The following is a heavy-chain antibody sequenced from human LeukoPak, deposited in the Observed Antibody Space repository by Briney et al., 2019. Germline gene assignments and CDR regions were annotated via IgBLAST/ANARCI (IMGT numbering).Heavy chain of an antibody. CDR2: IIPIFGTA. CDR3: RAGGGPTDYHFDY. V-gene: IGHV1-69*05. Sequence: SVKVSCKASGGTFSSYAISWVRQAPGQGLEWMGRIIPIFGTANYAQKFQGRVTITTDESTSTAYMELSSLRSEDTAVYYCRAGGGPTDYHFDYWGQGTLVTVSS. J-gene: IGHJ4*02. D-gene: IGHD6-13*01. CDR1: GGTFSSYA.